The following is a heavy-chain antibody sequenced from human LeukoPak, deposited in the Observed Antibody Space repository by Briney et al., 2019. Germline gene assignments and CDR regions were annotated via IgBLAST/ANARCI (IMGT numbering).Heavy chain of an antibody. D-gene: IGHD3-3*01. J-gene: IGHJ3*02. CDR1: GFTFDDYA. CDR2: ISWNSGSI. V-gene: IGHV3-9*01. CDR3: AKDIAGRYDFWSGYYTDKQVGAFDI. Sequence: GGSLRLSCAASGFTFDDYAMHWVRQAPGKGLEWVSGISWNSGSIDYADSVKGRFTISRSNAKISLYLQMNSLRADDTALYYCAKDIAGRYDFWSGYYTDKQVGAFDIWGQGTMVTVSS.